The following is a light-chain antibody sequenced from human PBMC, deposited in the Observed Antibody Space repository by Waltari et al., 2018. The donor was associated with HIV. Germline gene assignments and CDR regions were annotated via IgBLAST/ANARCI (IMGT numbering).Light chain of an antibody. CDR2: EGS. CDR3: SSYAGGTSWV. Sequence: QSALTQPASVSGSPGQSIALSCTGTSSDVGNHHLASWYQNHPGQAPRLIIYEGSKRPSTSSNRFSGSKSGNTASLIISGLQSEDEADYYCSSYAGGTSWVFGGGTKLTVL. V-gene: IGLV2-23*01. CDR1: SSDVGNHHL. J-gene: IGLJ3*02.